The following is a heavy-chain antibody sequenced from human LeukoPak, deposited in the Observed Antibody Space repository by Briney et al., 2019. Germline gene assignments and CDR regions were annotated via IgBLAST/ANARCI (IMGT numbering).Heavy chain of an antibody. CDR3: AKDPSFGGLPINWFDS. Sequence: GGSLRLSCAASGFTFSSYGMHWVRQAPGKGLEWVALISYDGSNKYYADSVKGRFTISRDNSKNTLYLQMNSLRAEDTAVYYCAKDPSFGGLPINWFDSWGQGTLVTVSS. V-gene: IGHV3-30*18. CDR1: GFTFSSYG. CDR2: ISYDGSNK. D-gene: IGHD2-15*01. J-gene: IGHJ5*01.